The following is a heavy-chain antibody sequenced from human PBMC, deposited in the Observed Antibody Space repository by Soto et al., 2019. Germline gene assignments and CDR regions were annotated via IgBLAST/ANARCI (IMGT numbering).Heavy chain of an antibody. V-gene: IGHV3-48*03. CDR1: GFTFSSYE. Sequence: EVQLVESGGGLVQPGGSLRLSCAASGFTFSSYEMNWVRQAAGKGLEWVSYISSSGSTIYYADSVKGRFTISRDNAKNSLYLQMNSLRAEDTAVYYCARKGGYYWEFDYWGQGTLVTVSS. CDR2: ISSSGSTI. J-gene: IGHJ4*02. D-gene: IGHD3-22*01. CDR3: ARKGGYYWEFDY.